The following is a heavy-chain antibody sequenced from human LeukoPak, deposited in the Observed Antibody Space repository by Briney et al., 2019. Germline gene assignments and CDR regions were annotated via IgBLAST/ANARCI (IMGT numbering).Heavy chain of an antibody. J-gene: IGHJ4*02. D-gene: IGHD3-9*01. CDR3: ARGHDILTGYYDDC. Sequence: GASVKVSCKASGYTFTSYAMNWVRQAPGQGLEWMGWINTNTGNPTYAQGFTGRFVFSLDTSVSTAYLQISSLKAEDTAVYYCARGHDILTGYYDDCWGQGTLVTVSS. CDR2: INTNTGNP. CDR1: GYTFTSYA. V-gene: IGHV7-4-1*02.